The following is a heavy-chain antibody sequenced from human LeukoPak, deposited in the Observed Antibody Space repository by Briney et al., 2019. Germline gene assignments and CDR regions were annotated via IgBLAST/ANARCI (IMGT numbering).Heavy chain of an antibody. J-gene: IGHJ4*02. CDR3: ARHIGYSAWNPDY. Sequence: GESLKISCKASGYSFTSHWIGWVRQMPGKGLEWMGIIYPYDSDTRYSPSFQGQVTISADKSISTAYLQWSNLKASDTAMYYCARHIGYSAWNPDYWGQGTLVTVSS. CDR1: GYSFTSHW. V-gene: IGHV5-51*01. D-gene: IGHD5-12*01. CDR2: IYPYDSDT.